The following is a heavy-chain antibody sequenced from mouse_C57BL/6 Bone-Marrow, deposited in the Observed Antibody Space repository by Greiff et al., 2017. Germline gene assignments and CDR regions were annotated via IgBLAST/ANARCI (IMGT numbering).Heavy chain of an antibody. Sequence: QVQLQQSGAELVKPGASVKMSCKASGYTFTSYWITWVKQRPGQGLEWIGDIYPGSGSTNYNEKFKSKATLTVDTSSSTAYMQLSSLTSEDSAVYYCARRGTTVVNYYAMDYWGQGTSVTVSS. CDR2: IYPGSGST. J-gene: IGHJ4*01. CDR1: GYTFTSYW. D-gene: IGHD1-1*01. CDR3: ARRGTTVVNYYAMDY. V-gene: IGHV1-55*01.